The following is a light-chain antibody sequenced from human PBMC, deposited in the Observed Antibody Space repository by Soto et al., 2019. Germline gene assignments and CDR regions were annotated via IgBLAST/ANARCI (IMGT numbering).Light chain of an antibody. Sequence: EIVLTQSPATLSLSPGERATLSCRASQSVSTYLAWYQQKPGQAPRLLIYDASSRATGIPARFSGSGSGTDFTLTNSGLEPDDSAVYFCQQRSSWLTFGGGTKVEIK. CDR2: DAS. J-gene: IGKJ4*01. CDR3: QQRSSWLT. CDR1: QSVSTY. V-gene: IGKV3-11*01.